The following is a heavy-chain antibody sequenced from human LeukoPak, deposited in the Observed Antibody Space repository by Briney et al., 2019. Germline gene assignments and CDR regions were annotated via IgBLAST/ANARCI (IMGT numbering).Heavy chain of an antibody. CDR2: IGTAGDT. CDR1: GFTFSSYW. J-gene: IGHJ4*02. D-gene: IGHD2-15*01. V-gene: IGHV3-13*01. CDR3: ARACSGGTCYSGDFDY. Sequence: GGSLRLSCAASGFTFSSYWMSWVRQAPGKGLEWVSAIGTAGDTYYAGSVKGRFTISRQNAKNSLYLQMNSLRAGDTAVYYCARACSGGTCYSGDFDYWGQGTLVTVSS.